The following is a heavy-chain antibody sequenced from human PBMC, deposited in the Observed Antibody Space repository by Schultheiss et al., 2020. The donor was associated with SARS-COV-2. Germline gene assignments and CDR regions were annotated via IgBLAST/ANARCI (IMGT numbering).Heavy chain of an antibody. CDR3: ARDPVTMVRGVITDYYYYGMDV. CDR2: IYTSGST. J-gene: IGHJ6*02. V-gene: IGHV4-4*07. D-gene: IGHD3-10*01. Sequence: SETLSLTCTVSGGSISSYYWSWIRQPAGKGLEWIGRIYTSGSTYYNPSLKSRVTISVDTSKNQFSLKLSSVTAADTAVYYCARDPVTMVRGVITDYYYYGMDVWGQGTTVTVSS. CDR1: GGSISSYY.